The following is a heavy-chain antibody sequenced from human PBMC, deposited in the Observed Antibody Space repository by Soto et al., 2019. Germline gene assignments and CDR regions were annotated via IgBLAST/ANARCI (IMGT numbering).Heavy chain of an antibody. D-gene: IGHD1-7*01. CDR2: ISSNGGTT. Sequence: EVQLAESGGGMVQPGGSLRLSCVASGFTFSSYDMHWVRQAPGKGLEYVSSISSNGGTTYYGNSVKGRFTISRDNSKNHMYLQMGSLRAEDMAVYLCGRRVSGNYRLWGQGTLVTVSS. CDR1: GFTFSSYD. J-gene: IGHJ4*02. CDR3: GRRVSGNYRL. V-gene: IGHV3-64*01.